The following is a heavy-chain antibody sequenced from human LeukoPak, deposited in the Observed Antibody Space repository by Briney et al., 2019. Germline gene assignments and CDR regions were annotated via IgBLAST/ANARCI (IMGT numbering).Heavy chain of an antibody. CDR1: GGSISGYY. V-gene: IGHV4-4*07. J-gene: IGHJ4*02. CDR3: ARANDYVWGSYPRYFDY. CDR2: IYTSGST. Sequence: PSETLSLTCTVSGGSISGYYWSWIRQPAGKGLEWIGRIYTSGSTNYNPSLKSRVTISVDTSKNQFSLKLSSVTAADTAVYYCARANDYVWGSYPRYFDYWGQGTLVTVSS. D-gene: IGHD3-16*02.